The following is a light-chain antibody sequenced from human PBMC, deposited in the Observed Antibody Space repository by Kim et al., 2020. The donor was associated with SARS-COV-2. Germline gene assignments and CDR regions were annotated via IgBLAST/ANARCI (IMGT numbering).Light chain of an antibody. CDR2: KIS. V-gene: IGKV2-24*01. Sequence: HAAPISYSYSKVRLHCDKNTYLIWFIQRPGQPPRLIIYKISNRFSGVPDRFSGRGAGTDFTLKLSRVEAEDVGVYFCMKDTQNPHTFGQGTKLEI. CDR1: KVRLHCDKNTY. CDR3: MKDTQNPHT. J-gene: IGKJ2*01.